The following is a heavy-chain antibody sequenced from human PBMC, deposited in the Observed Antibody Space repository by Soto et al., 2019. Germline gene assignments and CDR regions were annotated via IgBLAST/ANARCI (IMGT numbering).Heavy chain of an antibody. CDR1: GGSVTRTSFY. V-gene: IGHV4-61*01. CDR3: VRDRPSSYAYHX. D-gene: IGHD3-16*01. J-gene: IGHJ5*02. Sequence: SEPLSLTCTVSGGSVTRTSFYWSWIRQTPGTGLELIGYFHYGGRTNYNPSRKRRVNISVDTSKNQFSLQFRSVTAPDTALYFCVRDRPSSYAYHXWGQATLLTVSX. CDR2: FHYGGRT.